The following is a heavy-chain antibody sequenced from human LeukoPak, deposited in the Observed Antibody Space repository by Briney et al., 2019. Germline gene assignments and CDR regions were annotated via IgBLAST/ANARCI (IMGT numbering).Heavy chain of an antibody. CDR1: GFTFSSYR. CDR3: ARHGSSSWYAYYYYYMDV. V-gene: IGHV3-48*04. D-gene: IGHD6-13*01. CDR2: ISSSSSTI. J-gene: IGHJ6*03. Sequence: GGSLRLSCAASGFTFSSYRMNWVRQAPGKGLEWVSYISSSSSTIYYADSVKGRFTISRDNAKNSLYLQMNSLRAEDTAVYYCARHGSSSWYAYYYYYMDVWGKGTTVTISS.